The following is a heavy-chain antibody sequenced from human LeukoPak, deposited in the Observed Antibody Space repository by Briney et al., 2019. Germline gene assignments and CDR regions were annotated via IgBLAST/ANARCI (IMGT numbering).Heavy chain of an antibody. CDR2: IRYDGSNK. D-gene: IGHD3-3*01. CDR1: GFTFSSYG. CDR3: AKDRGDYDFWSGPDR. V-gene: IGHV3-30*02. J-gene: IGHJ5*02. Sequence: GGSLRLSCAASGFTFSSYGMHWVRQAPGKGLEWVAFIRYDGSNKYYADSVKGRFTISRDNSKNTLYLQMNSLRAEDTAVYYCAKDRGDYDFWSGPDRWGQGTLATVSS.